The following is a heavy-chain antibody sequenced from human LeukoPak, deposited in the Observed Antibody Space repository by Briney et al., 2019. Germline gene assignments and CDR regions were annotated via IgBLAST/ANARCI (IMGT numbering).Heavy chain of an antibody. V-gene: IGHV4-30-4*01. CDR3: ARDAGPHYYDSSGYVDY. CDR1: GGSISSGDYY. CDR2: IYYSGST. D-gene: IGHD3-22*01. J-gene: IGHJ4*02. Sequence: PSQTLSLTCTVSGGSISSGDYYWSWIRQPPGKGLEWIGYIYYSGSTYYNPSLKSRVTISVDTSKNQFSLKLSSVTAADTAVYYCARDAGPHYYDSSGYVDYWGQGTLVTVSS.